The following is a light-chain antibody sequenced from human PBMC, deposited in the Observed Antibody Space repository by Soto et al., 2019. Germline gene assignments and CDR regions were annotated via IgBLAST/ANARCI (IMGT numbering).Light chain of an antibody. CDR1: QSVSSN. V-gene: IGKV3-15*01. CDR3: QQYRMSPNT. J-gene: IGKJ1*01. CDR2: DTS. Sequence: EIVMTQSPATLSLSPGERATLSCRASQSVSSNLVWYLQKPGQAPRLLIYDTSTRATNVPARFSGSGSGTDFTLTISRLGPEDFAVYYCQQYRMSPNTFGQGTRVQIK.